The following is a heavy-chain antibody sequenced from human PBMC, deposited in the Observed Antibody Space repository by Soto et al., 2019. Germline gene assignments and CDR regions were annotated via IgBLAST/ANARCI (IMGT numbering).Heavy chain of an antibody. V-gene: IGHV2-5*02. J-gene: IGHJ4*02. CDR3: AHNDYHGSGSQTYYFDY. CDR2: IYWDDDK. CDR1: GFSLSTRGVG. Sequence: QITLKESGPPLVKPTQTLTLTCTFSGFSLSTRGVGVGWIRQPPGKALEWLALIYWDDDKRYSPSLKSRLTITKDTSKNQVVFTMTNMDPVDTATYYCAHNDYHGSGSQTYYFDYWGQGTLVTVSS. D-gene: IGHD3-10*01.